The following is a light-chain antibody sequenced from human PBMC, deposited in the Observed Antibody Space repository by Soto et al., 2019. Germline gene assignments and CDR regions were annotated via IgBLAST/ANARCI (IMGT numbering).Light chain of an antibody. Sequence: DIQMTQSPSTLSASVGDRATITCRASQSISSWLAWYQQKPGKAPKLLIYDASSLESGVPSRFSGSGSGTEFTLTISSLQPDDFATYYCQQYNSRLYTFGQGTKLEIK. V-gene: IGKV1-5*01. CDR2: DAS. CDR3: QQYNSRLYT. J-gene: IGKJ2*01. CDR1: QSISSW.